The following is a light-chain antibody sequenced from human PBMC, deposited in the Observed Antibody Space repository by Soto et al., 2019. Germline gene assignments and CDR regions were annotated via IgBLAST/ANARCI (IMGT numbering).Light chain of an antibody. J-gene: IGKJ2*01. CDR1: QSVSSSY. Sequence: EIVLTQSPGTLSLSPGERATLSCRASQSVSSSYLAWYQQKPGQAPRLLIYGASSRATGIPDRFSGSGSGTDLILTISRLEPEDFAVYYCQQYGSSPLFTFGQGTKLEIK. CDR2: GAS. V-gene: IGKV3-20*01. CDR3: QQYGSSPLFT.